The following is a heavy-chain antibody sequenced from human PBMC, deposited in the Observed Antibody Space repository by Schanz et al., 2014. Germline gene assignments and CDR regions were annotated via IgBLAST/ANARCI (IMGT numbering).Heavy chain of an antibody. J-gene: IGHJ4*02. V-gene: IGHV3-48*02. CDR2: ISYDSTII. D-gene: IGHD4-17*01. CDR1: GFIFSVYN. Sequence: EVQLVESGGGLVQPGGSLRLSCAASGFIFSVYNMNWVRQAPGKGLEWVSYISYDSTIIHYADSVKGRFTISRDNAKNSLYLQMNSLRDEDTAVNYCARTPDYGDSYWGQGTLVTVSS. CDR3: ARTPDYGDSY.